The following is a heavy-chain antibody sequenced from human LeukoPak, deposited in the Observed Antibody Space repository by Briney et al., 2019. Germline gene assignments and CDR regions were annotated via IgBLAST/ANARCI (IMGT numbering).Heavy chain of an antibody. CDR3: AGDVPDFWSGFDY. CDR2: ISGNDGDT. J-gene: IGHJ4*02. D-gene: IGHD3-3*01. Sequence: ASVKVSCKASGYPFTTYGLSWVRQAPGQGLEWMGQISGNDGDTDYAQKFQGRVTMTTDTATSTPYMELTSLRSDDTAVYYCAGDVPDFWSGFDYWGQGTLVTVSP. V-gene: IGHV1-18*01. CDR1: GYPFTTYG.